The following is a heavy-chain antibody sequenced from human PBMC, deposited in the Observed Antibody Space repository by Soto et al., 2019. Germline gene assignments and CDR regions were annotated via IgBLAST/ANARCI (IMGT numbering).Heavy chain of an antibody. CDR3: ARGDGRGSSSYYGMDV. Sequence: SETLSLTCTVSCGSISSGGYYWSWIRQHPGKGLEWIGYIYDSGSSYYNPSLKSRVSIPVDTPKNQFSLKLSSVTAADTAIYYCARGDGRGSSSYYGMDVWGQGTTVTVSS. V-gene: IGHV4-31*03. CDR1: CGSISSGGYY. J-gene: IGHJ6*02. CDR2: IYDSGSS. D-gene: IGHD6-6*01.